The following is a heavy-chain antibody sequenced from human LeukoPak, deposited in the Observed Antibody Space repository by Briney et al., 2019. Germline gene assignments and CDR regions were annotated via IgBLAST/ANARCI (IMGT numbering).Heavy chain of an antibody. CDR3: AKDIPSSLTAAGRAGGMDV. D-gene: IGHD6-13*01. V-gene: IGHV3-9*01. Sequence: GGSLRLSCAASGFTFDDYAMHWVRQAPGKGLEWVSGISWNSGSIGYGDSVKGRFTISRDNAKNSLYLQMNSLRAEDTALYYCAKDIPSSLTAAGRAGGMDVWGQGTTVTVSS. J-gene: IGHJ6*02. CDR1: GFTFDDYA. CDR2: ISWNSGSI.